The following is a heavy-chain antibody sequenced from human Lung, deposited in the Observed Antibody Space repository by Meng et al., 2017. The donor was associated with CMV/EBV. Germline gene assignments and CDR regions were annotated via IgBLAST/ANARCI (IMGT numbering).Heavy chain of an antibody. CDR2: ISYDGSNK. V-gene: IGHV3-30*04. CDR3: ARDHLMYSSSSSLAA. CDR1: GFPFSTYT. Sequence: SCAASGFPFSTYTMHWVRQAPGKGLEWVAIISYDGSNKNYADSVKGRFTVSRDNPKNTLYLEMTNLRAEDTAIYYCARDHLMYSSSSSLAAWGQ. J-gene: IGHJ5*02. D-gene: IGHD6-6*01.